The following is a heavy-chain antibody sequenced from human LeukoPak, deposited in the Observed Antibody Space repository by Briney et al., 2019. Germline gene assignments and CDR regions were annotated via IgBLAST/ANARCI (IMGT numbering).Heavy chain of an antibody. CDR1: GFMFSRYW. D-gene: IGHD2-2*01. CDR2: IKRDESEK. J-gene: IGHJ4*02. CDR3: ATSQRVVVPAVFVDY. Sequence: GGSLRLSCAASGFMFSRYWMSWVRQAPGKGLEWVANIKRDESEKYYVDSVKGRFTISRDNAKNSLYLQMNSLRAEDTAVYYCATSQRVVVPAVFVDYWGQGTLVTVTA. V-gene: IGHV3-7*01.